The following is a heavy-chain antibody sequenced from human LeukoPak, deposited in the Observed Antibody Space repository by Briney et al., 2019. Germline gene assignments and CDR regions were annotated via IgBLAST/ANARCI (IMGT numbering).Heavy chain of an antibody. CDR1: GGSISPHY. CDR2: TYYSGST. J-gene: IGHJ4*02. V-gene: IGHV4-59*08. CDR3: ARGGWYVDY. Sequence: SETLSLTCTVSGGSISPHYWSWIRQPPGKGLEWIGYTYYSGSTNYNPSLKSRVTISVDTSKNQFSLKLSSVTAADTAVYYCARGGWYVDYWGQGTLVTVSS. D-gene: IGHD6-19*01.